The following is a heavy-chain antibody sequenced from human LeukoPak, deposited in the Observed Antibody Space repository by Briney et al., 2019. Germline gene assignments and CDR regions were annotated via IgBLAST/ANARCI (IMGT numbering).Heavy chain of an antibody. CDR2: INPYSGGT. CDR1: GYTFTDYY. Sequence: ASVKVSCKASGYTFTDYYMHWVRQAPGQGLDWMGWINPYSGGTNYAQKFQSRVTMTRDTSISTVYMELSRLRSDDTVVYYCARDAHCSSTSCPDYYYYYYMDVWGKGTTVTVSS. V-gene: IGHV1-2*02. J-gene: IGHJ6*03. CDR3: ARDAHCSSTSCPDYYYYYYMDV. D-gene: IGHD2-2*01.